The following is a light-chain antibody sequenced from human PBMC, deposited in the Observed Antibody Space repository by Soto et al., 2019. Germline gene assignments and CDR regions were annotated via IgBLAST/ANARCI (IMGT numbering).Light chain of an antibody. Sequence: EIVLTQSPGAVSLSPGERATLSSRASQSVSSRNLAWYRQKPGQAPSLLIFGASNRATGIPDRFSGSGSGTDFTLTISRLEPEDCAVYYCLRYGDSPPAYTFGHGTKLEIK. CDR1: QSVSSRN. V-gene: IGKV3-20*01. CDR3: LRYGDSPPAYT. CDR2: GAS. J-gene: IGKJ2*01.